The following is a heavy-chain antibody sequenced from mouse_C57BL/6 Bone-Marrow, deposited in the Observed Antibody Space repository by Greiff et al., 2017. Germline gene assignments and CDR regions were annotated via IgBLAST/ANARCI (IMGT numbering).Heavy chain of an antibody. CDR3: ARQPLKTYYYGSSYGAMDY. V-gene: IGHV2-6-1*01. D-gene: IGHD1-1*01. J-gene: IGHJ4*01. Sequence: VKLVESGPGLVAPSQSLSITCTVSGFSLTSYGVHWVRQPPGKGLEWLVVIWSDGSTTYNSALKSRLSISKDNSKSQVFLKMNSLQTDDTAMYYCARQPLKTYYYGSSYGAMDYWGQGTSVTVSS. CDR2: IWSDGST. CDR1: GFSLTSYG.